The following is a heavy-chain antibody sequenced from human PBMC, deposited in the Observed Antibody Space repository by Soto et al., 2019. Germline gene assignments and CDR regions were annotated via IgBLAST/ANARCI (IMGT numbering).Heavy chain of an antibody. CDR2: ISTAGDT. CDR1: GFTFSSYD. J-gene: IGHJ5*02. Sequence: EVQLVESGGGLVQPGGSLRLSCAASGFTFSSYDMHWVRQATGKGLEWVSAISTAGDTYYPGSVKGRFTISRENAKNSLYLQMNSLRAEDTAVYYCARDRSRGCFDPWGQGTLVTVSS. CDR3: ARDRSRGCFDP. D-gene: IGHD2-8*01. V-gene: IGHV3-13*01.